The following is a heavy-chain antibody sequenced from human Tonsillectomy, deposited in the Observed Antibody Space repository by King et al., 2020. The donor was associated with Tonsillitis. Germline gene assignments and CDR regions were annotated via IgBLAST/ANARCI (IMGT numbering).Heavy chain of an antibody. CDR2: MSPNSGNT. D-gene: IGHD3-3*01. CDR3: ARGERDDTSWSGPDWFDP. Sequence: VQLVESGAEVKRPGASVKVSCQASGYTFTTYEINWVRQATGQGLEWMGWMSPNSGNTAYAQRFQGRVTMTRDISISTAYLELSSLTSEDTAVYYCARGERDDTSWSGPDWFDPWGQGTLVTVSS. V-gene: IGHV1-8*01. CDR1: GYTFTTYE. J-gene: IGHJ5*02.